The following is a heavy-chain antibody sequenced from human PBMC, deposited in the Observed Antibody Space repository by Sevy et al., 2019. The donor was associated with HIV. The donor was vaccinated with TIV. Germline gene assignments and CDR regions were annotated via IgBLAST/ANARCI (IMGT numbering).Heavy chain of an antibody. V-gene: IGHV3-7*03. CDR1: GFTFNNYW. Sequence: GGSLRLSCAASGFTFNNYWMSWVRQAPGRGLEWVANIKQDGSEKYNVDSVKGRFTISRDNAKNSMYLQMNSLRAEDTAVYYCARSRFLEWFGDVWGQGTTVTVSS. D-gene: IGHD3-3*01. CDR2: IKQDGSEK. CDR3: ARSRFLEWFGDV. J-gene: IGHJ6*02.